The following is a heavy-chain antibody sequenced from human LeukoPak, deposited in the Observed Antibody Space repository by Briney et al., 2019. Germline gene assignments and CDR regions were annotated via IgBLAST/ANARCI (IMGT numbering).Heavy chain of an antibody. CDR3: VRDYFYYMDV. CDR2: INHDGRQI. CDR1: GFAFSTYS. V-gene: IGHV3-7*01. Sequence: GGSLRLSCAASGFAFSTYSMNWVRQAPGKGLEWVANINHDGRQISYVDSVKGRFTISRDHANNSLYLQMSSLRAEDTAVYYCVRDYFYYMDVWGKGTTVTVSS. J-gene: IGHJ6*03.